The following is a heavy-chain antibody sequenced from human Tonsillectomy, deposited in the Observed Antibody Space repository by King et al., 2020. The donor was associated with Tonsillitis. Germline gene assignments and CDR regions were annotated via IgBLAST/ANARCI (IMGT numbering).Heavy chain of an antibody. D-gene: IGHD6-19*01. CDR3: ARGSKIAVAGTWFDP. V-gene: IGHV4-34*01. CDR1: GGSFRGYY. Sequence: VQLQQWGAGLLKPSETLSLTCAVYGGSFRGYYWSWIRQPPGKGLEWIGEINHSGSTNYNLSLKSRVTISVDTSKNQFSLKLSSVTAADTAVYYCARGSKIAVAGTWFDPWGQGTLVTVSS. CDR2: INHSGST. J-gene: IGHJ5*02.